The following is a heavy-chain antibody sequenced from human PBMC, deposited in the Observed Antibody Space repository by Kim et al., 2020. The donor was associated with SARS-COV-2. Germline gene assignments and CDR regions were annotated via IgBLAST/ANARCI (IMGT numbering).Heavy chain of an antibody. J-gene: IGHJ6*03. CDR1: GFTFSSYA. CDR3: ARDHANVLLWFRELFHYYYYYMDV. D-gene: IGHD3-10*01. CDR2: ISYDGSNK. V-gene: IGHV3-30-3*01. Sequence: GGSLRLSCAASGFTFSSYAMHWVRQAPGKGLEWVAVISYDGSNKYYADSVKGRFTISRDNSKNTLYLQMNSLRAEDTAVYYCARDHANVLLWFRELFHYYYYYMDVWGKGTTVTVSS.